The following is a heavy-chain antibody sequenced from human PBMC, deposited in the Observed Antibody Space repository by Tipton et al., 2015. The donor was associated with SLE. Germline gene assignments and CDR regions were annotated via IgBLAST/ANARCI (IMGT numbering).Heavy chain of an antibody. V-gene: IGHV4-34*01. CDR3: ARGIGGFDI. Sequence: TLSLTCAVYGGSFSGYYWSWIRQPPGKGLEWIGEINHSGSTNYNPSLKSRVTLSVDTSKNQFSLKLSSVTAADTAVYYCARGIGGFDIWGQGTMVTVSS. D-gene: IGHD2-15*01. CDR2: INHSGST. CDR1: GGSFSGYY. J-gene: IGHJ3*02.